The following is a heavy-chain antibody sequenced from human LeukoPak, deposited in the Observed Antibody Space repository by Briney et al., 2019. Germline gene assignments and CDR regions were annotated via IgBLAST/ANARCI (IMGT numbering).Heavy chain of an antibody. V-gene: IGHV1-24*01. CDR2: FDPEDGET. CDR3: ATVGQVYREPNYYYMDV. Sequence: GASVKVSCKVSGYTLTELSMHWVRQAPGKGLEWMGGFDPEDGETIYAQKFQGRVTMTEDTSTDTAYMELSSLRSEDTAVYYCATVGQVYREPNYYYMDVWGKGTTVTVSS. D-gene: IGHD1-14*01. CDR1: GYTLTELS. J-gene: IGHJ6*03.